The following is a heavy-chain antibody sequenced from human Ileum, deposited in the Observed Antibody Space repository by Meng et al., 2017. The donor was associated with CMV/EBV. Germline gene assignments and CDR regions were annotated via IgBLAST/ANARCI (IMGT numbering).Heavy chain of an antibody. Sequence: GGSLRLSCAASGFTFSSYLMSWVRQAPGKGLEWVANIKQDGSEKYYVDSVKGRFTISRDNAKNSLYLQMNSLRAEDTAVYYCARLGPLRFLEWLPAYYYYGMDVWGQGTTVTVSS. V-gene: IGHV3-7*01. J-gene: IGHJ6*02. CDR2: IKQDGSEK. CDR3: ARLGPLRFLEWLPAYYYYGMDV. D-gene: IGHD3-3*01. CDR1: GFTFSSYL.